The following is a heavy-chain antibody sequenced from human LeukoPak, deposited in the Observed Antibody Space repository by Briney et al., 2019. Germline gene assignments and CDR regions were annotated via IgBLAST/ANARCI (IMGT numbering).Heavy chain of an antibody. CDR1: GGSFSGYY. CDR2: INNSGST. J-gene: IGHJ5*02. CDR3: ARVPPENWFDP. Sequence: SETLSLTSAVYGGSFSGYYWSWIRQPPGKGLEWIGEINNSGSTNYNPSLKSRVTISVDTSKNQFSLKLSSVTAADTAVYYCARVPPENWFDPWGQGTLVTVSS. V-gene: IGHV4-34*01.